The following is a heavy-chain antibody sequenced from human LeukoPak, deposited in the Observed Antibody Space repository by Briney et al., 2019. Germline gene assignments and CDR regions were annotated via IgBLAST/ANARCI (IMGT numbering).Heavy chain of an antibody. D-gene: IGHD3-10*01. CDR3: ASLQWFGELLIGYYMDV. CDR2: ISYDGSNE. Sequence: PGGSLRLSCAASGFTFSSYVMHWVRQAPGKGLEWVAIISYDGSNEYYADSVKGRFTISRDNSKNTLYLQMNSLRAADTAVYYCASLQWFGELLIGYYMDVWGKGTTVTVSS. J-gene: IGHJ6*03. V-gene: IGHV3-30*04. CDR1: GFTFSSYV.